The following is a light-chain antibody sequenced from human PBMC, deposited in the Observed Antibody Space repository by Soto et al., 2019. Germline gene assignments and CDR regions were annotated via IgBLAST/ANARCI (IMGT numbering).Light chain of an antibody. CDR3: QQSYSTPRT. J-gene: IGKJ5*01. Sequence: EIVLTQSPGTLSLSPGERATLSCRASQSVGSDFLAWYQQRPGQPPRILIFGASGRATGIPDRFSGSGSGTDFTLTISSLQPEDFATYYCQQSYSTPRTFGQGTRLEIK. CDR1: QSVGSDF. CDR2: GAS. V-gene: IGKV3-20*01.